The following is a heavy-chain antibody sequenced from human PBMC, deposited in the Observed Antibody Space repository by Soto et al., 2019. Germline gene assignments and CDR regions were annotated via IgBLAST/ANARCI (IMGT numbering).Heavy chain of an antibody. Sequence: QITLKESGPTLVKPTQTLTLTCIFSGFSFSADGVGVGWIRQPPGKALEWLALIYWDDDTRYSPSLKSRLTITKDTSKNQVVPTMPNMDPVDTATYYCAHAYGGTSWPNDAFDVWGQGTVVTVSS. J-gene: IGHJ3*01. CDR2: IYWDDDT. V-gene: IGHV2-5*02. CDR1: GFSFSADGVG. D-gene: IGHD2-2*01. CDR3: AHAYGGTSWPNDAFDV.